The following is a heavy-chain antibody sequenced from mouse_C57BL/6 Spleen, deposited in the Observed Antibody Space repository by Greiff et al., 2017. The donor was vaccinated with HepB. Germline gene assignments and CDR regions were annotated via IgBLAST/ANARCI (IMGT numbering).Heavy chain of an antibody. J-gene: IGHJ3*01. CDR1: GYAFSSSW. Sequence: VKLQESGPELVKPGASVKISCKASGYAFSSSWMNWVKQRPGKGLEWIGRIYPGDGDTNYNGKFKGKATLTADKSSSTAYMQLSSLTSEDSAVYFCARNPFAYWGQGTLVTVSA. V-gene: IGHV1-82*01. CDR3: ARNPFAY. CDR2: IYPGDGDT.